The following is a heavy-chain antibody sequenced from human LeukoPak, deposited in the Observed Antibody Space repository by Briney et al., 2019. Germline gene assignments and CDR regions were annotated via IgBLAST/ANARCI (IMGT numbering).Heavy chain of an antibody. V-gene: IGHV3-53*01. CDR2: IYSGGST. J-gene: IGHJ4*02. Sequence: GGSLRLSCAASGFTVSSNYMSWVRQAPGKGLERVSVIYSGGSTYYADSVKGRFTISRDNSKNTLYLQMNSLRAEDTAVYYCARAVDGSYYYWGQGTLVTVSS. CDR1: GFTVSSNY. CDR3: ARAVDGSYYY. D-gene: IGHD1-26*01.